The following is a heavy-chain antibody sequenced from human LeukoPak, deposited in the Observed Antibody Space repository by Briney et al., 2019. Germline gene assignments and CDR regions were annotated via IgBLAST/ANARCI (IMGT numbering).Heavy chain of an antibody. CDR2: VYYSGST. J-gene: IGHJ6*02. D-gene: IGHD3-10*01. V-gene: IGHV4-59*08. CDR1: GGSISTYY. CDR3: ARHPYYYGSGSNSGYYYYGMDV. Sequence: SETLSLTCTVSGGSISTYYWSWIRQPPGKGLEWIGYVYYSGSTDYNPSLKSRVAISVDTSKNQFSLNLSSVTAADTAVYYCARHPYYYGSGSNSGYYYYGMDVWGQGTTVTVSS.